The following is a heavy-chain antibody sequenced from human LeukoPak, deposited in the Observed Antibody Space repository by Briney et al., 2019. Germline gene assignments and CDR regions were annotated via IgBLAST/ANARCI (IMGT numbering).Heavy chain of an antibody. V-gene: IGHV1-2*02. D-gene: IGHD3-22*01. CDR1: GYTFTGYY. CDR3: ARTYYYDSSVNYFDY. CDR2: INPNSGGT. J-gene: IGHJ4*02. Sequence: ASVKVSCKASGYTFTGYYMHWVRQAPGQGLEWMGWINPNSGGTNYAQKFQGRVTMTRDTSISTAYMELSRLRSDDTAVYYCARTYYYDSSVNYFDYWGQGTPVTVSS.